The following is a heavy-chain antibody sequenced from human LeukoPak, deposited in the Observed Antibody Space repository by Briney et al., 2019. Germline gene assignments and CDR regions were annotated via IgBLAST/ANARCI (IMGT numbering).Heavy chain of an antibody. CDR2: IIPIFGTA. D-gene: IGHD6-13*01. J-gene: IGHJ4*02. V-gene: IGHV1-69*13. CDR3: ATAPSGLGSSWWVLFDY. CDR1: GGTFSSYA. Sequence: SVKVSCKASGGTFSSYAISWVRQAPGQGLEWMGGIIPIFGTANYAQKFQGRVTITADESTNTAYMELSSLRSEDTAVYYCATAPSGLGSSWWVLFDYWGQGTLVTASS.